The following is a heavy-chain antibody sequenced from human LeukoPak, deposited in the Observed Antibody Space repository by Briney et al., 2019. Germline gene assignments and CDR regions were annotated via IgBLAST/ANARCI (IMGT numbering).Heavy chain of an antibody. CDR2: INHSGST. CDR1: GGSFSGYY. J-gene: IGHJ5*02. CDR3: AREGLRYFDWHQRGNWFDP. D-gene: IGHD3-9*01. V-gene: IGHV4-34*01. Sequence: SETLSLTCAVYGGSFSGYYWSWIRQPPGKGLEWIGEINHSGSTNYNPSLKSRVTISVDTSKNQFSLKLSSVTAADTAVYYCAREGLRYFDWHQRGNWFDPWGQGTLVTVSS.